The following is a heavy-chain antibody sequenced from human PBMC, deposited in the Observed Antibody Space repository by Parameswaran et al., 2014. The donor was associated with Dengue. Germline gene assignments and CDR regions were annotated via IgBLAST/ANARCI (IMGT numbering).Heavy chain of an antibody. J-gene: IGHJ4*02. CDR3: VRPSLKFLTLILVVVRDLWGGA. Sequence: ARWIRQPPGKALEWLARIDWDDDKFYSTSLKTRLTISKDTSKNQVVLTLTNMDPVDTATFSCVRPSLKFLTLILVVVRDLWGGAGGQGTPVTVSS. V-gene: IGHV2-70*04. D-gene: IGHD3-22*01. CDR2: IDWDDDK.